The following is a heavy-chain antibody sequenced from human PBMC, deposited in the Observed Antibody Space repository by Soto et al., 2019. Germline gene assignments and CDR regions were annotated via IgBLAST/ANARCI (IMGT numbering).Heavy chain of an antibody. D-gene: IGHD6-13*01. J-gene: IGHJ5*02. V-gene: IGHV1-3*01. CDR2: INAANGDT. Sequence: SAKVSCRASGYGFTSYGIHWVRQAPGQRLEWMGWINAANGDTKYSPKFQGRVTITRDTSASTAYMELSSLRSEDTAVYYCVRRHVSATGIDWFDPWGQGTLVIVPS. CDR1: GYGFTSYG. CDR3: VRRHVSATGIDWFDP.